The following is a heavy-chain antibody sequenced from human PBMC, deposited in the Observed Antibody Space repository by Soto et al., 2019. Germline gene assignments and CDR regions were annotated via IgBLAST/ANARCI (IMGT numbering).Heavy chain of an antibody. CDR3: TTAQTSIWFGELSNPDAFDI. D-gene: IGHD3-10*01. CDR1: GFTFSSYG. CDR2: IWYDGSNK. V-gene: IGHV3-33*01. J-gene: IGHJ3*02. Sequence: PGGSLRLSCAASGFTFSSYGMHWVRQAPGKGLEWVAVIWYDGSNKYYADSVKGRFTISRDNSKNTLYLQMNSLRAEDTAVYYCTTAQTSIWFGELSNPDAFDIWGQGTMVTVSS.